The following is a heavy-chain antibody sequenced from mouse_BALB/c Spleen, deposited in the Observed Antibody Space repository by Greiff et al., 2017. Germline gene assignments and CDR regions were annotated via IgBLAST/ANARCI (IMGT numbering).Heavy chain of an antibody. CDR2: ISDGGSYT. CDR3: ARDQSYYYGSRYYAMDY. J-gene: IGHJ4*01. V-gene: IGHV5-4*02. D-gene: IGHD1-1*01. CDR1: GFTFSDYY. Sequence: DVHLVESGGGLVKPGGSLKLSCAASGFTFSDYYMYWVRQTPEKRLEWVATISDGGSYTYYPDSVKGRFTISRDNAKNNLYLQMSSLKSEDTAMYYCARDQSYYYGSRYYAMDYWGQGTSVTVSS.